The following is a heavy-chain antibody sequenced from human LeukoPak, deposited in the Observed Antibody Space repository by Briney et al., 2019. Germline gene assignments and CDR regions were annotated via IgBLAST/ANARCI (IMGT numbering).Heavy chain of an antibody. Sequence: PGGSLRLSCAASGFIFDDYAMHWVRHAPGKGLEWVSGISWNSGSIGYADSVKGRFTISRDNAKNSLYLQMNSLRAEDTALYYCAKGLYSYGLPTDYWGQGTLVTVSS. J-gene: IGHJ4*02. CDR3: AKGLYSYGLPTDY. CDR2: ISWNSGSI. V-gene: IGHV3-9*01. D-gene: IGHD5-18*01. CDR1: GFIFDDYA.